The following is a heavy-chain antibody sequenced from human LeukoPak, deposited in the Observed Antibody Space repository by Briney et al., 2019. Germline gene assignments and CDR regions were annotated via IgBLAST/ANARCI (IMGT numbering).Heavy chain of an antibody. V-gene: IGHV1-18*01. D-gene: IGHD3-16*01. Sequence: ASVKVSCKTSGYIFTDYHINWLRQAPGQGLEWIGWISTYNGGTKFLQKFQGRVTLTTDTSTTTGYMELRSLTSDDTAVYYCARDGPGFGYFDHWGQGTVVTVPA. J-gene: IGHJ4*02. CDR3: ARDGPGFGYFDH. CDR1: GYIFTDYH. CDR2: ISTYNGGT.